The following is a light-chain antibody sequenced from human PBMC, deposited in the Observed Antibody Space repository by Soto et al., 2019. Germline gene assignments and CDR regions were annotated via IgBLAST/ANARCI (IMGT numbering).Light chain of an antibody. V-gene: IGLV2-8*01. Sequence: QSVLTQPPSASGSPGQSVTISCTGTSSDVGGYNYVSWYQQHPGKAPKLMIYEVSKRPSGVPDRFSGSKSGNTASLTVSGLQAEDEADSYCSSYAGSNNLGVFGGGTKVTVL. CDR2: EVS. CDR1: SSDVGGYNY. CDR3: SSYAGSNNLGV. J-gene: IGLJ2*01.